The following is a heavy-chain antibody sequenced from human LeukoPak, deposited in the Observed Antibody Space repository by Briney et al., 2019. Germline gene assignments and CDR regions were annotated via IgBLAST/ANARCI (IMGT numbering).Heavy chain of an antibody. V-gene: IGHV3-74*01. CDR3: ARDPSSGSLYGMDV. D-gene: IGHD3-22*01. Sequence: GGSLRLSCAAAGFTFSSYWMHWVRQAPGKGLVWASRIYSDGSSTIYADSVKGRFTISRDNAKNTLYLQMNSLRAEDTAVYFCARDPSSGSLYGMDVWGQGTTVTVSS. CDR2: IYSDGSST. J-gene: IGHJ6*02. CDR1: GFTFSSYW.